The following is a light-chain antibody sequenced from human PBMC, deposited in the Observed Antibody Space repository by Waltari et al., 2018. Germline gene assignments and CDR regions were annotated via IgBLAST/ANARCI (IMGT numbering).Light chain of an antibody. CDR3: LQHNSYPWT. CDR2: AAT. V-gene: IGKV1-17*01. J-gene: IGKJ1*01. Sequence: DIQMTQSPYSLSASVGDTVTITCRASQGISSYLNWFQQKPGKAPKLLIYAATTLQSGVPSRFSGSGSGTEFTLTISSMQPEDFAAYYCLQHNSYPWTFGQGTKVEIK. CDR1: QGISSY.